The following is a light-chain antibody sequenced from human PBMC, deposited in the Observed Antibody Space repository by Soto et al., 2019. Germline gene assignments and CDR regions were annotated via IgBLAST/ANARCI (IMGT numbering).Light chain of an antibody. CDR3: QQRSYWPPSLT. Sequence: EIVLTQSPATLSLSPGERATLSCRASQSVSSYLAWYQQKPGQAPRLLIYDASNRATGIPARFSGSGSGTDFTLTISSLEPEDFAVYFRQQRSYWPPSLTFGGGTRVDIK. CDR1: QSVSSY. CDR2: DAS. J-gene: IGKJ4*01. V-gene: IGKV3-11*01.